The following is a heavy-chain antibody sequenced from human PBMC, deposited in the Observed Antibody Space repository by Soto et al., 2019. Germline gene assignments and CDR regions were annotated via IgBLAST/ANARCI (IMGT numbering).Heavy chain of an antibody. D-gene: IGHD3-22*01. CDR2: IKSKTDGGTT. V-gene: IGHV3-15*07. J-gene: IGHJ6*02. CDR3: TTGPLKAVVIVPGYYYYGMDV. Sequence: GGFLRLSCAASGFTFSNAWMKWVRQAPGKGLEWVGRIKSKTDGGTTDYAAPVKGRFTISRDDSKNTLYLQMNSLKTEDTAVYYCTTGPLKAVVIVPGYYYYGMDVWGQGTTVTVSS. CDR1: GFTFSNAW.